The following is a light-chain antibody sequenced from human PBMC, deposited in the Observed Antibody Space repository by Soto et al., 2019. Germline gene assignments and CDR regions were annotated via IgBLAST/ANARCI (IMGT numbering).Light chain of an antibody. CDR2: AAS. Sequence: DIQLTQSPSSLSASVGDRVTITCRASQGISYYLAWYQQKPGKVPKLLIYAASTLQSGVPSRFSGSGSGTDFTLTISSLQPEDVATYYCQKYNSAPWTCGQGTKVDIK. CDR1: QGISYY. V-gene: IGKV1-27*01. CDR3: QKYNSAPWT. J-gene: IGKJ1*01.